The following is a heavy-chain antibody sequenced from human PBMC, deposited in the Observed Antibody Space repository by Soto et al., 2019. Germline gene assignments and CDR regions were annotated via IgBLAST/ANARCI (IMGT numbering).Heavy chain of an antibody. CDR3: TTESYSNPASDY. Sequence: ESGGGVVQPGRSLRLSCAASGFTFSSYAMHWVRQAPGTGLEWVAVISYDGRDKYYPDSVKGRFTISRDNSKNTLYLQMNSLKTEDTAVYYCTTESYSNPASDYWGQGTLVTVSS. CDR1: GFTFSSYA. CDR2: ISYDGRDK. D-gene: IGHD4-4*01. J-gene: IGHJ4*02. V-gene: IGHV3-30*04.